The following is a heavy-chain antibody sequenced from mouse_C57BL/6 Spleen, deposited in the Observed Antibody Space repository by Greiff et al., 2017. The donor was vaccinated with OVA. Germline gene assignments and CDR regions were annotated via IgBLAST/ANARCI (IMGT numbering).Heavy chain of an antibody. V-gene: IGHV3-6*01. CDR2: ISYDGSN. CDR3: ARKDLVFAY. CDR1: GYSITSGYY. D-gene: IGHD2-2*01. J-gene: IGHJ3*01. Sequence: EVKLQESGPGLVKPSQSLSLTCSVTGYSITSGYYWNWIRQFPGNKLEWMGYISYDGSNNYNPSLKNRISITRDTSKNQFFLKLNSVTTEDTATYYCARKDLVFAYWGQGTLVTVSA.